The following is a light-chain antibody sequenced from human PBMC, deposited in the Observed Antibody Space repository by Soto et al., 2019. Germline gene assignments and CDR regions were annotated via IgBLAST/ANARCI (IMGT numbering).Light chain of an antibody. CDR3: PQLNNYPRALT. J-gene: IGKJ4*01. V-gene: IGKV1-9*01. Sequence: DIQLTQSPSFLSASVGDRVTITCRASQAISNNLAWYQHNPGKPPKLLIYGASTLQSGVPSRFSGSGSGTEFTLTISSLQPEDFTTDYCPQLNNYPRALTFGGGTKVEIE. CDR1: QAISNN. CDR2: GAS.